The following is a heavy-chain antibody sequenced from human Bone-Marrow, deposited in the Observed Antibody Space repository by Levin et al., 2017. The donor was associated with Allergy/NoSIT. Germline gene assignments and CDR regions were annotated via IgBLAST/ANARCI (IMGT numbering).Heavy chain of an antibody. Sequence: GGSLRLSCAASGFTFSNAWMSWVRQAPGKGLEWVGRIKSKTDGGTTDYAAPVKGRFTISRDDSKNTLYLQMNSLKTEDTAVYYCTTSFYGSGSYSYYYYMDVWGKGTTVTVSS. J-gene: IGHJ6*03. CDR1: GFTFSNAW. CDR3: TTSFYGSGSYSYYYYMDV. D-gene: IGHD3-10*01. V-gene: IGHV3-15*01. CDR2: IKSKTDGGTT.